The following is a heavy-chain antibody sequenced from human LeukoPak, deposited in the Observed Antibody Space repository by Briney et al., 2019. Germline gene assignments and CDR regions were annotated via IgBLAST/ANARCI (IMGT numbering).Heavy chain of an antibody. CDR2: IYYSGST. V-gene: IGHV4-61*01. Sequence: SETLSLTCTVSGVSVSSGSYYWSWIRQPPGKGLEWIGYIYYSGSTNYNPSLKSRATISVDTSKNQFSLKLSSVTAADTAVYYCARYSGSYSFDYWGQGTLVTVSS. J-gene: IGHJ4*02. D-gene: IGHD1-26*01. CDR3: ARYSGSYSFDY. CDR1: GVSVSSGSYY.